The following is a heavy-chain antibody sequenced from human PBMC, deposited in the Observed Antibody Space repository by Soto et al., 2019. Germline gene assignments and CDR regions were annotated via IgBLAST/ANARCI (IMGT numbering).Heavy chain of an antibody. CDR3: ASFGGATSDYSYGMDV. CDR1: GGSIRSSNW. J-gene: IGHJ6*02. CDR2: IYHSGST. D-gene: IGHD1-26*01. Sequence: SETLSLTCAVSGGSIRSSNWWSCVRQPPGKGLEWIGEIYHSGSTNYNPSLKSRVTISVDKSKNQLSLKLSSVTAADTAVYYCASFGGATSDYSYGMDVWGQGTMVTVSS. V-gene: IGHV4-4*02.